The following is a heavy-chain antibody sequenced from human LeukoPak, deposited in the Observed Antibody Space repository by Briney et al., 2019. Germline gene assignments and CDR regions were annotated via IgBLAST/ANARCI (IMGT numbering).Heavy chain of an antibody. Sequence: SVKVSCKASGGTFSSYAISWVRQAPGQGLEWMGGIIPIFGTANYAQKFQGRVTITADESTSTAYMELSSLRSEDTAVYYCAREVVDGYGYNWFDPWGQGTLVTVSS. D-gene: IGHD5-24*01. CDR3: AREVVDGYGYNWFDP. V-gene: IGHV1-69*13. CDR2: IIPIFGTA. CDR1: GGTFSSYA. J-gene: IGHJ5*02.